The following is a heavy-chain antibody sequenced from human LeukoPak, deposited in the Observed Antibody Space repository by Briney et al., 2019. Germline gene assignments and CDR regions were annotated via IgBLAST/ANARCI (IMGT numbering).Heavy chain of an antibody. D-gene: IGHD3-10*01. CDR2: IYYSGST. CDR3: ARRSYDSGNYYYFDS. V-gene: IGHV4-30-4*07. Sequence: SQTLSLTCAVSGGSISSGGYSWSWIRQPPGKGLEWIGYIYYSGSTYYNPSLKSRVTISVDTSKNQFSLKLSSVTAADTAVYYCARRSYDSGNYYYFDSWGQGTLVTVSS. J-gene: IGHJ4*02. CDR1: GGSISSGGYS.